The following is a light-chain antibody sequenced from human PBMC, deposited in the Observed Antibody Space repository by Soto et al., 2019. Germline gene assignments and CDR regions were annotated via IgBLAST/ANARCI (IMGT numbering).Light chain of an antibody. V-gene: IGKV3-15*01. CDR2: GAS. Sequence: TQSPASLSLSPGERATLSCRASQSVSSNLAWYQQKPGQAPRLLIYGASTRATGIPARFSGSGSGTEFTLTISSLQSEDFAVYYCQQYNNWPPGTFGQGTKVDIK. CDR3: QQYNNWPPGT. J-gene: IGKJ1*01. CDR1: QSVSSN.